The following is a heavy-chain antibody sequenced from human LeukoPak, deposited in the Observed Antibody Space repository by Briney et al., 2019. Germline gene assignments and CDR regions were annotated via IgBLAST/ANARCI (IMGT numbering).Heavy chain of an antibody. J-gene: IGHJ4*02. CDR3: AREWGSSWYYYFDY. V-gene: IGHV4-4*07. Sequence: PSETLSLTCTVSGGSISSYYWSWIRQPAGKGLEWIGRIYTSGSTNYNPSLKSRVTMSVDTSKNQFSLKLSSVTAADTAVYYCAREWGSSWYYYFDYWGQGTLVTVSS. D-gene: IGHD6-13*01. CDR2: IYTSGST. CDR1: GGSISSYY.